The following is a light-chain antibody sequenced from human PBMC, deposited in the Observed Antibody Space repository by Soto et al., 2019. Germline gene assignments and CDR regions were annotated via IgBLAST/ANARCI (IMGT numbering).Light chain of an antibody. J-gene: IGKJ1*01. CDR3: QQYNNWPPT. Sequence: EIVMTQSPGTLSVSPGERATLSCMASQSVRSNLAWYQQKPGQAPRLLIYGASTRATGIPAELSGSGSGTEFTLTISSLQSEDYAVYYCQQYNNWPPTFGQGTKVEIK. CDR1: QSVRSN. CDR2: GAS. V-gene: IGKV3-15*01.